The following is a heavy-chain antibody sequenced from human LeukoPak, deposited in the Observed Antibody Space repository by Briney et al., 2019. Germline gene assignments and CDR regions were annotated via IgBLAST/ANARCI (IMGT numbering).Heavy chain of an antibody. D-gene: IGHD5-18*01. CDR1: GFTFSCYA. V-gene: IGHV3-23*01. CDR3: AKEGVGYSYGYLDYFYY. J-gene: IGHJ4*02. CDR2: ISGSGGST. Sequence: GGSLRLSCAASGFTFSCYAMRWVPKAPGGGEEWVSDISGSGGSTYYADSVRGRFTIPRDNSENTLNLQMNSLRAEDTAVYYCAKEGVGYSYGYLDYFYYWGQGTLVTVSS.